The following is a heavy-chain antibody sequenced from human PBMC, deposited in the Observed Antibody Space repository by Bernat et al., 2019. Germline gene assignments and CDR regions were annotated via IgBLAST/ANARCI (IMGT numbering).Heavy chain of an antibody. J-gene: IGHJ4*02. CDR2: ISHDGST. Sequence: EVQLLESGGGLVQPGGSLRLSCAASGFIFSSNAMSWVRQAPEKGPEWVSTISHDGSTYYADSVKGRFTISKDNSKNTLYLQMDSLRAEDTAVYYCAKDGAARPWPRFDYWGEGTLITVSS. CDR3: AKDGAARPWPRFDY. D-gene: IGHD6-6*01. CDR1: GFIFSSNA. V-gene: IGHV3-23*01.